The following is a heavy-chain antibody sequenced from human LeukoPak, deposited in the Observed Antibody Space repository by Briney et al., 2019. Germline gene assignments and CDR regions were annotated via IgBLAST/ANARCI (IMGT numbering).Heavy chain of an antibody. D-gene: IGHD6-19*01. CDR3: ARGGRGGAGTEG. J-gene: IGHJ4*02. CDR2: INHSGST. V-gene: IGHV4-34*01. Sequence: PSETLSLTCAVYGGSFSGYYWSWIRQPPRKGMEWIGEINHSGSTNYNPSLKSRVTISVDTSKNQFSLHLSSVPCAEPAVYYCARGGRGGAGTEGWGQRTLVTV. CDR1: GGSFSGYY.